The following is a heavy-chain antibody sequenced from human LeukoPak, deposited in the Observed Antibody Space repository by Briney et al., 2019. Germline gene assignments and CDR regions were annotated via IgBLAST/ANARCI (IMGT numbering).Heavy chain of an antibody. J-gene: IGHJ4*02. Sequence: SETLSLTCAVYGGSFSGYYWSWIRQPPGKGLEWIGEINHSGSTNYNPSLKSRVTISVDTSKNQFSLKLSSVTAADTAVYYCARRGYSSGWYYFDYWGQGTLVTVSS. CDR3: ARRGYSSGWYYFDY. D-gene: IGHD6-19*01. V-gene: IGHV4-34*01. CDR1: GGSFSGYY. CDR2: INHSGST.